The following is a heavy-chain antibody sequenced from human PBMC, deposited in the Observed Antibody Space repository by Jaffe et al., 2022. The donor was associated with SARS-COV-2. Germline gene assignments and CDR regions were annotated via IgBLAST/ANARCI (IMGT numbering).Heavy chain of an antibody. CDR3: ARFTPTSTAVAGPHIDY. V-gene: IGHV1-2*06. CDR2: INPNSGGT. D-gene: IGHD6-19*01. CDR1: GYTFTGYY. J-gene: IGHJ4*02. Sequence: QVQLVQSGAEVKKPGASVKVSCKASGYTFTGYYMHWVRQAPGQGLEWMGRINPNSGGTNYAQKFQGRVTMTRDTSISTAYMELSRLRSDDTAVYYCARFTPTSTAVAGPHIDYWGQGTLVTVSS.